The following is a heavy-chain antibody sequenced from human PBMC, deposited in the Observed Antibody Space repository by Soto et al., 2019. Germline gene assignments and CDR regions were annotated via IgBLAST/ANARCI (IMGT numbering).Heavy chain of an antibody. D-gene: IGHD3-10*01. CDR1: GYSFTSLD. V-gene: IGHV1-8*01. Sequence: ASVKVSCKASGYSFTSLDINWVRQTTGHGLEWMGWMEPSSGKTGYAQRFQDRVTMARDTSINTAYMELRSLTSDDTAFYYCARGVTAGVDYWGQGTLVTVSS. CDR2: MEPSSGKT. CDR3: ARGVTAGVDY. J-gene: IGHJ4*02.